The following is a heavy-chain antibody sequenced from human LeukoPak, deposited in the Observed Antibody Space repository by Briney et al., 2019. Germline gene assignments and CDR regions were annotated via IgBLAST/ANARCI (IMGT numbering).Heavy chain of an antibody. Sequence: ASVKVSCKASGYTFTGYYMHWVRQAPGQGLERMGWINPNSGGTNYAQKFQGRVTMTRDTSISTAYMELSRLRSDDTAVYYCARESSGYFPTDAFDIWGQGTMVTVSS. D-gene: IGHD3-22*01. CDR2: INPNSGGT. CDR3: ARESSGYFPTDAFDI. J-gene: IGHJ3*02. V-gene: IGHV1-2*02. CDR1: GYTFTGYY.